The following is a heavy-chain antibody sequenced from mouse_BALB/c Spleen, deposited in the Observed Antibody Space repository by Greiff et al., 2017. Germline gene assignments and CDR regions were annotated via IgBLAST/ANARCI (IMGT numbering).Heavy chain of an antibody. CDR3: ARDDYDVGGWFAY. J-gene: IGHJ3*01. V-gene: IGHV14-3*02. CDR1: GFNIKDTY. Sequence: EVQLQQSGAELVKPGASVKLSCTASGFNIKDTYMHWVKQRPEQGLEWIGRIDPANGNTKYDPKFQGKATITADTSSNTAYLQLSSLTSEDTAVYYCARDDYDVGGWFAYWGQGTLVTVSA. CDR2: IDPANGNT. D-gene: IGHD2-4*01.